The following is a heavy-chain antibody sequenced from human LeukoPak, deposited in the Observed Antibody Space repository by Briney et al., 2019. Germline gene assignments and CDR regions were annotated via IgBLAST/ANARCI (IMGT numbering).Heavy chain of an antibody. Sequence: ASVKVSCKASGYTFTDYYMHWVRQAPGQGLEWMGRINPNSGGTLYAQKFQGRVTITADESTSTAYMELSSLRSEDTAVYYCARTLLSVEMATTHFDYWGQGTLVTVSS. D-gene: IGHD5-24*01. CDR3: ARTLLSVEMATTHFDY. CDR1: GYTFTDYY. CDR2: INPNSGGT. V-gene: IGHV1-2*06. J-gene: IGHJ4*02.